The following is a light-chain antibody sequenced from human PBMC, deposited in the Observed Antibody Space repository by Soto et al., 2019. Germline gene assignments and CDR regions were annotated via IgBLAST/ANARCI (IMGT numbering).Light chain of an antibody. CDR3: GTWDSSLSAVV. Sequence: QAVVTQPPSVSAAPGQKVTISCSGSSSNIGNNYVSWYQQLPGTAPKLLIYDNNNRPSGIPDRFSGSKSGTSATLGITGLQTGDEADYCCGTWDSSLSAVVFGGGTKVTVL. CDR1: SSNIGNNY. CDR2: DNN. V-gene: IGLV1-51*01. J-gene: IGLJ2*01.